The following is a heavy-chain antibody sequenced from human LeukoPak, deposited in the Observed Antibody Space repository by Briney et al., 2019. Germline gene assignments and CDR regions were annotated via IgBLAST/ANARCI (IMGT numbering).Heavy chain of an antibody. Sequence: PGGSLRLSCAASGFTFSDYYMSWIRQAPGKGLEWVSYISSSGSRIYYAYSVKGRFTISRDNAHNSLYLQMNSLTAEDTAVYYCARGSHRFGEYSPPPFDYWGQGTLVTVSS. V-gene: IGHV3-11*04. J-gene: IGHJ4*02. D-gene: IGHD3-10*01. CDR1: GFTFSDYY. CDR3: ARGSHRFGEYSPPPFDY. CDR2: ISSSGSRI.